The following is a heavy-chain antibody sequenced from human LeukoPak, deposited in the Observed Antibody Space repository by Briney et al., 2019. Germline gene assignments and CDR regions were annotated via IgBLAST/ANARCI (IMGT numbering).Heavy chain of an antibody. CDR2: ISSSGTA. D-gene: IGHD3/OR15-3a*01. V-gene: IGHV4-59*12. J-gene: IGHJ5*02. CDR3: ARADFPNWFDP. Sequence: SETLSLTCTVSGDSLSDNYWGWIRQPPGKGLECVGYISSSGTAYNPSLKSRLTISIDTSKSQFSLTLSSVTAADTAVYYCARADFPNWFDPWGQGTLVTVSS. CDR1: GDSLSDNY.